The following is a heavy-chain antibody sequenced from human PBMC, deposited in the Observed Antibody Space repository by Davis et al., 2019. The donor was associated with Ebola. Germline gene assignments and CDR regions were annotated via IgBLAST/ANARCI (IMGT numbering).Heavy chain of an antibody. V-gene: IGHV3-11*01. J-gene: IGHJ6*02. CDR2: ISSSGSTI. D-gene: IGHD4-17*01. Sequence: GESLNISSAASGISSSNYAISWGRPAPGEGVEWVSAISSSGSTIYYADSVKGRFTISRDNAKNSLYLQMNSLRAEDTAVYYCARALRAYYYYYGMDVWGQGTTVTVSS. CDR3: ARALRAYYYYYGMDV. CDR1: GISSSNYA.